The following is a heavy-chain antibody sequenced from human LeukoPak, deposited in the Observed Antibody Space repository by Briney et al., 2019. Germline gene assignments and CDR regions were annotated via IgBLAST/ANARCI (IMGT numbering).Heavy chain of an antibody. Sequence: SETLSLTCAVYGGSFSGYYWSWIRQPPGKGLEWIGEINHSGSTNYNPSLKSRVTISVDTSKNQFSLKLSSVTAADTAVYYCARSDSSGYYPYWGQGTLVTVSS. CDR3: ARSDSSGYYPY. J-gene: IGHJ4*02. CDR1: GGSFSGYY. V-gene: IGHV4-34*01. D-gene: IGHD3-22*01. CDR2: INHSGST.